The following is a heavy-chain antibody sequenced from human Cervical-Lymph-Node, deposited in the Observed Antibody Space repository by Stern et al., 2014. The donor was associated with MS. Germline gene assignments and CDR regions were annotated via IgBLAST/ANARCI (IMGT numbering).Heavy chain of an antibody. CDR2: FDPEDGET. CDR3: ATIKINSGWYWTRYYYGMDV. Sequence: QVQLVQSGAEVKKPGASVKVSCKVSGYTLTELSMHWVRQAPGKGLEWMGGFDPEDGETIYAQKFQGRVTMTEDTSTDTAYMELSSLRSEDTAVYYCATIKINSGWYWTRYYYGMDVWGQGTTVTVSS. J-gene: IGHJ6*02. D-gene: IGHD6-19*01. CDR1: GYTLTELS. V-gene: IGHV1-24*01.